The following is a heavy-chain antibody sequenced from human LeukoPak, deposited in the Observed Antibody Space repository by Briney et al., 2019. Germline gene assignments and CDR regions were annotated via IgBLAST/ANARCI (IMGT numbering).Heavy chain of an antibody. Sequence: ASXKVSCKASGYTFTSYGISWVRQAPGQGVEWMGWISAYNGKTNYAQKLQGRVTITTDTSTRTDYMEMRRLRSDDTAVYYCARDSSYYYYMDVWGKGTTVTVSS. V-gene: IGHV1-18*01. CDR2: ISAYNGKT. D-gene: IGHD6-6*01. CDR3: ARDSSYYYYMDV. CDR1: GYTFTSYG. J-gene: IGHJ6*03.